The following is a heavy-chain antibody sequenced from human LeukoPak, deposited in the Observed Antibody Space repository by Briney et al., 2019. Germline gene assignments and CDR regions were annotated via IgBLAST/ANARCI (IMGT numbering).Heavy chain of an antibody. J-gene: IGHJ4*02. CDR2: IYYSGST. CDR3: AREVVGYSGYDYFDY. V-gene: IGHV4-59*01. D-gene: IGHD5-12*01. CDR1: GGSISSYY. Sequence: SETLSLTCTVSGGSISSYYWSWIRQPPGKGLEWIGYIYYSGSTNYNPSLKSRVTISVDTSKNQFSLNLSSVTAADTAVYYCAREVVGYSGYDYFDYWGQGTLVTVSS.